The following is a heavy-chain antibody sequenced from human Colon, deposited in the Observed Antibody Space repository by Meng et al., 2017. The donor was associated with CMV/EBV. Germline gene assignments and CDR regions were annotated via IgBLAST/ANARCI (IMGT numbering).Heavy chain of an antibody. CDR3: ARDPFIKAFDI. J-gene: IGHJ3*02. Sequence: GGSLRLSCAASGFTFGNYWMTWLRQAPGRGLELVAHIKEDGSEKYFVGSVKGRFTISRDNAKNSLYLQMDSLRAEDTAVYYCARDPFIKAFDIWGQGTLVTVSS. CDR2: IKEDGSEK. CDR1: GFTFGNYW. V-gene: IGHV3-7*01.